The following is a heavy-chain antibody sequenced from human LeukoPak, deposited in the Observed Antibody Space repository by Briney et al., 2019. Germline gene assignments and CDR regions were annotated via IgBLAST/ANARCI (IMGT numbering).Heavy chain of an antibody. D-gene: IGHD6-13*01. J-gene: IGHJ4*02. Sequence: GGSLRLSCEASGFTFSDYYLSWIRQAPGKGLEWISYISGSSSHINYTDSVKGRFTISRDNAKKSVYLQMDSLRVEDTAVYYCARDQIGSWWGQGTLVIVSS. V-gene: IGHV3-11*06. CDR2: ISGSSSHI. CDR3: ARDQIGSW. CDR1: GFTFSDYY.